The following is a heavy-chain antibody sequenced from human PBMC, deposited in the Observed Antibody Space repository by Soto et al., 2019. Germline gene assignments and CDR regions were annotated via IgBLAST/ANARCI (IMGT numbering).Heavy chain of an antibody. CDR3: ARGAADTAMVDA. Sequence: SETLSLTCTVSGGSIRSYYWTWIRQPPGKGLEWLGYIFYSGSTFYNPSLKSRVTISIHTSKGQFSLQLTSVTAADTAVYYCARGAADTAMVDAWGQGTLVTVSS. J-gene: IGHJ5*02. V-gene: IGHV4-59*01. CDR1: GGSIRSYY. D-gene: IGHD5-18*01. CDR2: IFYSGST.